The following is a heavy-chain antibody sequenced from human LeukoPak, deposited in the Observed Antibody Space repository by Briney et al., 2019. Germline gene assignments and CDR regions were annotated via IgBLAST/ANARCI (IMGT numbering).Heavy chain of an antibody. V-gene: IGHV3-30*02. CDR2: IRYDGSKK. D-gene: IGHD6-19*01. CDR3: AKESFRQWLIAEYFQH. CDR1: GFTFSSYG. Sequence: PGGSLRLSCAASGFTFSSYGMHWVRQAPGKGLEWVAFIRYDGSKKYYADSVKGRFTISRDKSKNTLYLQMNSLRVEDTAVYYCAKESFRQWLIAEYFQHWGQGTLVTVSS. J-gene: IGHJ1*01.